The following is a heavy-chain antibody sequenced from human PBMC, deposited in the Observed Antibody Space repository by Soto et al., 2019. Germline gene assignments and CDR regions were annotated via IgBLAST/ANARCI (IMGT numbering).Heavy chain of an antibody. V-gene: IGHV3-23*01. Sequence: PGGSLRLSCAVSGFICSSYDMSWVRQAPGKGLEWVSTILVGGSTHYEDSVKGRFTISRDTSKNTVYLQMNSLTAGDTAFYYCAKATATSGAAFEIYGQGTMVTVSS. CDR2: ILVGGST. CDR3: AKATATSGAAFEI. D-gene: IGHD1-1*01. J-gene: IGHJ3*02. CDR1: GFICSSYD.